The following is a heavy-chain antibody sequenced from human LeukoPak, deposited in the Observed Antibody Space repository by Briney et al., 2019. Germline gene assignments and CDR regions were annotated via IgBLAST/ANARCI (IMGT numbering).Heavy chain of an antibody. CDR1: GGSISSYY. CDR3: ARGRFLEWLGRNNWFDP. J-gene: IGHJ5*02. CDR2: IYYSGST. V-gene: IGHV4-59*01. D-gene: IGHD3-3*01. Sequence: SETLSLTCTVSGGSISSYYWSWIRQPPGKGLECIGYIYYSGSTNYNPSLKSRVTISVDTSKNQFSLKLSSVTAADTAVYYCARGRFLEWLGRNNWFDPWGQGTLVTVSS.